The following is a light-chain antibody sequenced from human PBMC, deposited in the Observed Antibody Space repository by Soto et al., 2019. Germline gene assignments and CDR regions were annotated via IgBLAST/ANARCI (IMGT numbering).Light chain of an antibody. CDR2: DAS. CDR3: QQYENLPT. CDR1: QNINNY. J-gene: IGKJ5*01. Sequence: DIQMTQSPSSLSASVGDRVTITCQASQNINNYLNWYQQKPGRAPKLLIYDASNLAAGVPSRFRGSGSGTDFTFTISRLQPEDIARYYCQQYENLPTFGQGTRLEIK. V-gene: IGKV1-33*01.